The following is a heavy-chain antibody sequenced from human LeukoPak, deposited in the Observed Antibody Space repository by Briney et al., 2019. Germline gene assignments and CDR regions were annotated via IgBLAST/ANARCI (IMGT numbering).Heavy chain of an antibody. Sequence: PGGSLRLSCPACGFTVSSNYMSWVRQAPRKGLEWVSVIYSGGSTYYADSVKGRFTISRDNSKNTLYLQMNSLRAEDTAVYYCARAVRKYYDFWSGYYTLPVDYWGQGTLVTVSS. CDR3: ARAVRKYYDFWSGYYTLPVDY. V-gene: IGHV3-53*01. CDR1: GFTVSSNY. J-gene: IGHJ4*02. CDR2: IYSGGST. D-gene: IGHD3-3*01.